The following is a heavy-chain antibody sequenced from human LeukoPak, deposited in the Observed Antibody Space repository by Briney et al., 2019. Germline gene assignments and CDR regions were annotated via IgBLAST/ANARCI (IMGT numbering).Heavy chain of an antibody. D-gene: IGHD6-19*01. CDR2: IYYSGST. CDR1: GGSISSYY. V-gene: IGHV4-59*01. CDR3: AGQWLADEDAEDC. Sequence: SETLSLTCTVSGGSISSYYWSWIRQPPGKGLEWIGYIYYSGSTNYNPSLKSRVTISVDTSKNQFSLKLSSVTAADTAVYYCAGQWLADEDAEDCWGQGTLVTVSS. J-gene: IGHJ4*02.